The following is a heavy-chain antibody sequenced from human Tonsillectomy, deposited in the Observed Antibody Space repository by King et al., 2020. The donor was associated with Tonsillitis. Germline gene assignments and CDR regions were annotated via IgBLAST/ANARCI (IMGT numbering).Heavy chain of an antibody. V-gene: IGHV3-30*01. Sequence: VQLVESGGGVVQPGRSLRLSCEASGFTFSSHAMHWVRQAPGKGLDWVAVISYDGSNEYYADSVKGRFTISRDNSKNTLYLQMNSLRAEDTALYYCARGDLLRLYYFDYWGQGTLGTVSS. CDR2: ISYDGSNE. J-gene: IGHJ4*02. CDR3: ARGDLLRLYYFDY. D-gene: IGHD1-26*01. CDR1: GFTFSSHA.